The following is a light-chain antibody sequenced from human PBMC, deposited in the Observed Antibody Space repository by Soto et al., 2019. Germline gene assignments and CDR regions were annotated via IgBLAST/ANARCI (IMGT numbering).Light chain of an antibody. CDR3: QQYNNLPWT. J-gene: IGKJ1*01. CDR2: GAS. V-gene: IGKV3-15*01. CDR1: QSVYSS. Sequence: IVLTQSPGTLSVSPGERATLSCRASQSVYSSLAWYQQKPGQAPRLLIYGASTRATSFPARFSGSGSGTDFTLTISSLQSEDFAVYYCQQYNNLPWTFGQGTKVDIK.